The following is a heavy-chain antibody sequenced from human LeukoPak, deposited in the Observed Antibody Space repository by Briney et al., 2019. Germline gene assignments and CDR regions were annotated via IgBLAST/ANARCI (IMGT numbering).Heavy chain of an antibody. Sequence: SGGSLRLSCAASGFTFTDYYMSWIRQPPGKGLEWIGEINHSGSTNYNPSLKSRVTISVDTSKNQFSLKLSSVTAADTAVYYCARVRGDYWGQGTLVTVSS. CDR3: ARVRGDY. CDR2: INHSGST. V-gene: IGHV4-34*01. D-gene: IGHD3-10*01. J-gene: IGHJ4*02. CDR1: GFTFTDYY.